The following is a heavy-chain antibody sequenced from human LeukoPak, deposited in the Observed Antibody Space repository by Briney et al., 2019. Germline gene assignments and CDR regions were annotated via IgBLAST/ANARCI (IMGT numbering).Heavy chain of an antibody. CDR2: IIPIFGTT. D-gene: IGHD3-10*01. J-gene: IGHJ4*02. V-gene: IGHV1-69*13. Sequence: SVKVSCKASGGTLSSYAISWVRQAPGQGLEWMGGIIPIFGTTNYAQKFQGRVTITADESTSTAYMELSSLRSEDTAVYYCARGEQGLLWFGELLSHWGQGTLVTVSS. CDR3: ARGEQGLLWFGELLSH. CDR1: GGTLSSYA.